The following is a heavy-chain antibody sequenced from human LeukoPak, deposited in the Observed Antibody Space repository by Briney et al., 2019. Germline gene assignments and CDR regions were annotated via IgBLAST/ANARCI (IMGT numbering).Heavy chain of an antibody. CDR1: GGSISSYY. D-gene: IGHD3-22*01. J-gene: IGHJ4*02. CDR3: ARVHDSSGYLFYFDY. V-gene: IGHV4-59*01. CDR2: IYYSGST. Sequence: SETLSLTCTVSGGSISSYYWSWIRQPPGKGQEWIGYIYYSGSTNYNPSLKSRVTISVDTSKNQFSLKLSSVTAADTAVYYCARVHDSSGYLFYFDYWGQGTLVTVSS.